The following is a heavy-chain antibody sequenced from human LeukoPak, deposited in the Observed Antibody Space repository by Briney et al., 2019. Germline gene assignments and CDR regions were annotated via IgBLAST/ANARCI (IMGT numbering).Heavy chain of an antibody. V-gene: IGHV1-24*01. CDR3: AATIERITMVRGVPPDY. CDR1: GYTLTELS. J-gene: IGHJ4*02. D-gene: IGHD3-10*01. CDR2: FDPEDGET. Sequence: GASVKVSCKVSGYTLTELSMHWVRQAPGKGLEWMGGFDPEDGETIYAQKFQGRVTMTEGTSTDTAYMELSSLRSEDTAVYYCAATIERITMVRGVPPDYWGQGTLVTVSS.